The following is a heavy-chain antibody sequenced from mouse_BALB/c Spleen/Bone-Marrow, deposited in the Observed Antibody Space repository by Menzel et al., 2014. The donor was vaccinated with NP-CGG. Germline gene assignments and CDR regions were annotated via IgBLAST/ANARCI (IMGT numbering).Heavy chain of an antibody. J-gene: IGHJ4*01. CDR3: ARQNGNYGYYYAMDY. Sequence: EVKLMESGGGLVQPGGSLKLSCAASGFTFSSYGMSWVRQTPEKRLEWVATISGGGSYTYYPDSVKGRFTISRDNAKNNLYLQMSSLRSEDTALYYCARQNGNYGYYYAMDYWGQGTSVTVSS. D-gene: IGHD2-1*01. V-gene: IGHV5-9-2*01. CDR2: ISGGGSYT. CDR1: GFTFSSYG.